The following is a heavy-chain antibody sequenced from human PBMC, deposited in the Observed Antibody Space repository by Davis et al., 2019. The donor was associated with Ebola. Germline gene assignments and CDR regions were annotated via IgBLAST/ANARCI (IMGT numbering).Heavy chain of an antibody. CDR1: GYRFTSYW. D-gene: IGHD3-22*01. CDR2: IYPDDSDT. V-gene: IGHV5-51*01. CDR3: AKQESLYGSSDY. J-gene: IGHJ4*02. Sequence: KVSCKGSGYRFTSYWIGWVRQMPGKGLEWMGIIYPDDSDTRYSPSFQGQVTISADESISTAYLQWSSLKASDSAMYYCAKQESLYGSSDYWGQGTLVTVSS.